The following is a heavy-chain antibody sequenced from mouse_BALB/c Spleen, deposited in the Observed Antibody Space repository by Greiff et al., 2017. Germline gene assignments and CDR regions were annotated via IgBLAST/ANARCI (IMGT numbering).Heavy chain of an antibody. CDR3: ARDGNWYFDV. Sequence: EVKLVESGGGLVQPGGSLRLSCATSGFTFTDYYMSWVRQPPGKALEWLGFIRNKANGYTTEYSASVKGRFTISRDNSQSILYRQMNTLRAEDSATYYCARDGNWYFDVWGAGTTVTVSS. CDR1: GFTFTDYY. J-gene: IGHJ1*01. CDR2: IRNKANGYTT. V-gene: IGHV7-3*02.